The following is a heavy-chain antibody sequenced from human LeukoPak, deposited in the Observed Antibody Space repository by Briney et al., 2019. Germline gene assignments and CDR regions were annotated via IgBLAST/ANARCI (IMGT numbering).Heavy chain of an antibody. CDR2: INHSGST. J-gene: IGHJ5*02. Sequence: SETLSLTCAVYGGSFSGYYWSWIRQPPGKGLEWIGEINHSGSTNYNPSLKSRVTISVDTSKNQFSQKLSSVTAADTAVYYCARRDIVILPTALAVWFDPWGQGTLVTVSS. V-gene: IGHV4-34*01. CDR3: ARRDIVILPTALAVWFDP. CDR1: GGSFSGYY. D-gene: IGHD2-2*01.